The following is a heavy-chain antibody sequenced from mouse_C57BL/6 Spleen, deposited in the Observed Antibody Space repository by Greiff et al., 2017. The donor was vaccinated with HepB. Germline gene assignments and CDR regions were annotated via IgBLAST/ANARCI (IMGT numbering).Heavy chain of an antibody. D-gene: IGHD1-1*01. CDR3: GRWANTVGYYYDQ. CDR1: GYTFTSYW. CDR2: IDPSDSYT. V-gene: IGHV1-69*01. Sequence: QVQLQQPGAELVMPGASVKLSCKASGYTFTSYWMHWVKQRPGQGLEWIGEIDPSDSYTNYNQKFKGKSTLTVDKSSSPAYMQRSRLTSEDSAVYYWGRWANTVGYYYDQRGQGTT. J-gene: IGHJ2*01.